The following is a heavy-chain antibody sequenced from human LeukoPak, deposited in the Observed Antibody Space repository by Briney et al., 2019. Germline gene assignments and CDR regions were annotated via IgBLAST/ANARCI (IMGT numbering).Heavy chain of an antibody. CDR1: GFTFSTFA. J-gene: IGHJ4*02. D-gene: IGHD3-10*01. CDR2: IFPSGGEI. Sequence: PGGSLRLSCVASGFTFSTFAMIWVRQPPGKGLEWVSSIFPSGGEIHYADSVRGRFTISRDNAKNSLYLQMNSLRVEDTAVYYCARENYYGSGSSPGEFDYWGQGTLVTVSS. V-gene: IGHV3-23*01. CDR3: ARENYYGSGSSPGEFDY.